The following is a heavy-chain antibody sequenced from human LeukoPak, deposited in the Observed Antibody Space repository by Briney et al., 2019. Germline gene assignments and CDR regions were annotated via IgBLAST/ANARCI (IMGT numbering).Heavy chain of an antibody. D-gene: IGHD6-13*01. Sequence: SETLSLTCAVYGGSFSGYYWSWIRQPPGKGLEWIGEINHSGSTNYNPSLKSRVTISVDTSKNQFSLKLSSVTAADTAVYYCARGPKSSSWYEGRIGYWGQGTLVTVSS. J-gene: IGHJ4*02. CDR1: GGSFSGYY. CDR3: ARGPKSSSWYEGRIGY. CDR2: INHSGST. V-gene: IGHV4-34*01.